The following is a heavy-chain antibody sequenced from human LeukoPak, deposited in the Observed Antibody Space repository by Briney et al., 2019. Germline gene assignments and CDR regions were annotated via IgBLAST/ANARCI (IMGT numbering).Heavy chain of an antibody. CDR1: GFTVSTNY. J-gene: IGHJ4*02. V-gene: IGHV3-53*01. Sequence: PGGSLRLSCVVSGFTVSTNYMSWVRQAPGKGLEWVSLIYSGGSTYYADSVKGRFTISRDNSKNSLYLQMNSLRAEDTAIYYCARDKNYYDSSGRRKVTDYWGQGTLVTVSS. CDR3: ARDKNYYDSSGRRKVTDY. D-gene: IGHD3-22*01. CDR2: IYSGGST.